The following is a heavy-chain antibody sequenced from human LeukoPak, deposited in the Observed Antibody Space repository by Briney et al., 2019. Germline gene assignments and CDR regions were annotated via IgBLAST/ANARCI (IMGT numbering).Heavy chain of an antibody. CDR1: GFTFSSYA. J-gene: IGHJ5*02. V-gene: IGHV3-23*01. D-gene: IGHD7-27*01. Sequence: GGSLRLSCAASGFTFSSYAMSWVRQAPGKGLEWVSAISGSGGSTYYADAVKGRFTISRDNSKSTLFLQMNSLRAEDTAVYYCAKDLWGENWFDPWGPGSLVIVSS. CDR2: ISGSGGST. CDR3: AKDLWGENWFDP.